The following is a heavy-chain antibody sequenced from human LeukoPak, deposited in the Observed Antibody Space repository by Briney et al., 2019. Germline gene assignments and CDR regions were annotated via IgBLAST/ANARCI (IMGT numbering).Heavy chain of an antibody. CDR3: ARQDSIYDILTGYSYYFDC. D-gene: IGHD3-9*01. J-gene: IGHJ4*02. CDR2: IWYDGSNK. V-gene: IGHV3-33*01. CDR1: GFTFSSYG. Sequence: QPGRSLRLSCAASGFTFSSYGMHWVRQAPGKGLEWVADIWYDGSNKYYADSVKGRFTISRDNSKNTLYLQMNSLRAEDTAVYYCARQDSIYDILTGYSYYFDCWGQGTLVTVSS.